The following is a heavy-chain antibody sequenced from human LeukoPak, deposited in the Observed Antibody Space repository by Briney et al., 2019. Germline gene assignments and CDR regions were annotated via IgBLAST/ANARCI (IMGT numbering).Heavy chain of an antibody. CDR2: IIPILGIA. V-gene: IGHV1-69*04. CDR1: GGTFSSYA. J-gene: IGHJ4*02. D-gene: IGHD3-22*01. CDR3: ARVGDDSSATFDY. Sequence: SVKVSCKASGGTFSSYAISWVRQAPGQGREWMGRIIPILGIANYAQKFQGRVTITADKSTSTAYMELSSLRSEDTAVYYCARVGDDSSATFDYWGQGTLVTVSS.